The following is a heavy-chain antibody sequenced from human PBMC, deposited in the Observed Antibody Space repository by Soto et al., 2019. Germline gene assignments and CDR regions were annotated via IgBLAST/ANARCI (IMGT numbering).Heavy chain of an antibody. J-gene: IGHJ6*03. V-gene: IGHV4-34*01. CDR3: ASRVNTIFGVARPGDYYYMDV. D-gene: IGHD3-3*01. Sequence: PSETLSLTCAVYGGSFSGCYWSWIRQPPGKGLEWIGEINHSGSTNYNPSLKSRVTISVDTSKNQFSLKLSSVTAADTAVYYCASRVNTIFGVARPGDYYYMDVWGKGTTVTVSS. CDR1: GGSFSGCY. CDR2: INHSGST.